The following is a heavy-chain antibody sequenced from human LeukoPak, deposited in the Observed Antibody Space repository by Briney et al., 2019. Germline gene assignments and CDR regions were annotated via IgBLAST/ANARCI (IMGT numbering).Heavy chain of an antibody. CDR1: GGSIGSYY. D-gene: IGHD3-22*01. Sequence: SSETLSLTCTVSGGSIGSYYWSWIRQPPGKGLEWIGYIYYSGSTNYNPSLKSRVTISVDKSKNQFSLKLSSVTAADTAVYYCARERGVYYYDSSGYYNHDAFDIWGQGTMVTVSS. CDR3: ARERGVYYYDSSGYYNHDAFDI. CDR2: IYYSGST. J-gene: IGHJ3*02. V-gene: IGHV4-59*12.